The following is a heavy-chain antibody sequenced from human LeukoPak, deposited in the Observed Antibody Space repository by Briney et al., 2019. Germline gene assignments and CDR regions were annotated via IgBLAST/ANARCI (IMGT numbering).Heavy chain of an antibody. J-gene: IGHJ6*03. V-gene: IGHV5-51*01. CDR1: GYSSTSYW. CDR3: ARYLSSGWTKYYYYYMDV. Sequence: GESLKISCKGSGYSSTSYWIGWVRQMPGKGLEWMGIIYPGDSDTKYSPSFQGQVTISADKSISTAYLQWSSLKASDTAMYYCARYLSSGWTKYYYYYMDVWGKGTTVTVSS. D-gene: IGHD6-19*01. CDR2: IYPGDSDT.